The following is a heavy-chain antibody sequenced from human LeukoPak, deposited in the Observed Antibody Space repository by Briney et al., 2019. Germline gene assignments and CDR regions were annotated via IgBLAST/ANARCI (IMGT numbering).Heavy chain of an antibody. Sequence: GGSLRLSCAASGFTFSTYTMYWVRHPPGKRLEWVSIIGNNGGGIHYADSVKGRFTISRDNSKNALYLQMNSLRVEDTAVYYCAIDPNWGTHSLGQGVLVTVSS. CDR3: AIDPNWGTHS. CDR1: GFTFSTYT. J-gene: IGHJ5*01. D-gene: IGHD7-27*01. V-gene: IGHV3-23*01. CDR2: IGNNGGGI.